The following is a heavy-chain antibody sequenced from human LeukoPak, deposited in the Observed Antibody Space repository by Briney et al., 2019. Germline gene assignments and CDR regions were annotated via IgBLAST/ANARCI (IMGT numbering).Heavy chain of an antibody. CDR2: IYYSGST. J-gene: IGHJ5*02. CDR3: ARARLPPGLFDP. Sequence: PSETLSLTCTVSGGSISSYYWSWIRQPPGKGLEWTGYIYYSGSTNYNPSLKSRVTISVDTSKNQFSLKLSSVTAADTAVYYCARARLPPGLFDPWGQGTLVTVSS. CDR1: GGSISSYY. V-gene: IGHV4-59*01. D-gene: IGHD5-18*01.